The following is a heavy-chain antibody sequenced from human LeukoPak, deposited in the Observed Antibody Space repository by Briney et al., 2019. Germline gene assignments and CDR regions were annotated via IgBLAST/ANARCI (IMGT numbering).Heavy chain of an antibody. CDR3: ARDPRTTKNAFDI. V-gene: IGHV1-2*02. D-gene: IGHD4-11*01. Sequence: ASVKVSCKASGYTFTGYYMHWMRQAPGQGFEWMGWINPNSGGTNYAQKFQGRVTMTRDTPISTAYMELSSLRSDDTAVYYCARDPRTTKNAFDIWGQGTMVTVSS. CDR2: INPNSGGT. J-gene: IGHJ3*02. CDR1: GYTFTGYY.